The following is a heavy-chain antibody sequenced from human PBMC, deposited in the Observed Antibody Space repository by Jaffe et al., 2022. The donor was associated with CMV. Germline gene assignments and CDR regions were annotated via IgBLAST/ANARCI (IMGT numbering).Heavy chain of an antibody. CDR3: ARETMVRGVIITHYYYYGMDV. V-gene: IGHV1-46*01. J-gene: IGHJ6*02. Sequence: QVQLVQSGAEVKKPGASVKVSCKASGYTFTSYYMHWVRQAPGQGLEWMGIINPSGGSTSYAQKFQGRVTMTRDTSTSTVYMELSSLRSEDTAVYYCARETMVRGVIITHYYYYGMDVWGQGTTVTVSS. CDR1: GYTFTSYY. CDR2: INPSGGST. D-gene: IGHD3-10*01.